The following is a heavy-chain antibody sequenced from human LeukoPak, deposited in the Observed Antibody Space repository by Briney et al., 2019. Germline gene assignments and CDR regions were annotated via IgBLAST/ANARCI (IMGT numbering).Heavy chain of an antibody. CDR1: GFTFGDYA. J-gene: IGHJ6*02. CDR2: ISGDGGST. CDR3: AKSTMVTRFPYGMDV. D-gene: IGHD2-21*02. Sequence: GGSLRLSCAASGFTFGDYAMHWVRQAPGKGLEWVSLISGDGGSTYYADSVKGRFTISRDNSKNSLYLQMNSLRTEDTALYYCAKSTMVTRFPYGMDVWGQGTTVTVSS. V-gene: IGHV3-43*02.